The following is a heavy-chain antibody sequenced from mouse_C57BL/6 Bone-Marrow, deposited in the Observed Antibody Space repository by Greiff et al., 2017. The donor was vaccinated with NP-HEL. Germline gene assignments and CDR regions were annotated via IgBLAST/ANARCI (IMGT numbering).Heavy chain of an antibody. J-gene: IGHJ1*03. Sequence: VQLQQSGPGLVAPSQSLSITCTVSGFSLTSYGVHWVRQPPGKGLEWLVVIWSDGSTTYNSALKSRLSISKDNSKSQVFLKMNSLQTDDTAMYYCARHGNYYGSSYDWYFDVWGTGTTVTVSS. D-gene: IGHD1-1*01. CDR2: IWSDGST. CDR3: ARHGNYYGSSYDWYFDV. V-gene: IGHV2-6-1*01. CDR1: GFSLTSYG.